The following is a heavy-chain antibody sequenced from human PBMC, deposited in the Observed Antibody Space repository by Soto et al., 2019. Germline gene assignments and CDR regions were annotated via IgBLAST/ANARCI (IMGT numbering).Heavy chain of an antibody. CDR1: GGSISSYY. J-gene: IGHJ4*02. CDR3: ARVGYCGGDCYNYFVH. V-gene: IGHV4-59*01. D-gene: IGHD2-21*02. Sequence: SETLSLTSTVSGGSISSYYWSWIRQPPGKGLEWIGYISYSGSTNYNPSLQSRVTISVDTSKNQFSLKLSSVTAADTAVFYCARVGYCGGDCYNYFVHWGQGTLVTVSS. CDR2: ISYSGST.